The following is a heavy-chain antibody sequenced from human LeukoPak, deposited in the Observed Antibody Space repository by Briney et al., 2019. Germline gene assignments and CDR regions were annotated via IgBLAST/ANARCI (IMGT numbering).Heavy chain of an antibody. CDR3: ARGGVYYYYGMDV. J-gene: IGHJ6*02. CDR1: GGSFSGYY. V-gene: IGHV4-34*01. CDR2: INHSGST. Sequence: SETLSLTCAVYGGSFSGYYWSWIRQPPGKGPEWIGEINHSGSTNYNPSLKSRVTISVDTSKNQFSLKLSSVTAADTAVYYCARGGVYYYYGMDVWGQGTTVTVSS.